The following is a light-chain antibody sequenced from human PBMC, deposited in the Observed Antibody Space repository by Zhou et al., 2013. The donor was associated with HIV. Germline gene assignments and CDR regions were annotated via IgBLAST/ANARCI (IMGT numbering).Light chain of an antibody. CDR1: EDIGSY. CDR2: AAS. CDR3: QKYNTAPQT. Sequence: SQMTQSPSSLSASVGDRVAITCRASEDIGSYLAWYQHKPGKVPKLLIYAASTLQTGVPSRFSGSGSGTQFTLTIRSLQPDDFATYYCQKYNTAPQTFGQGTTVDMK. V-gene: IGKV1-27*01. J-gene: IGKJ1*01.